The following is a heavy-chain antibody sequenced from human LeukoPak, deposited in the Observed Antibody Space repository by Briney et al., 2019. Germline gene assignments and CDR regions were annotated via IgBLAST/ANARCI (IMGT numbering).Heavy chain of an antibody. D-gene: IGHD2-8*02. CDR2: IDPDGTRT. CDR3: VRDRAGGRPVH. V-gene: IGHV3-74*01. J-gene: IGHJ4*01. Sequence: GGSLRLSCAASGFTFSGDWMHWVRQAPGKGLVWVSRIDPDGTRTSNADSVEGRFTTSRDNAKNTLYLQMNSLRAEDTAVYYCVRDRAGGRPVHWGQEPWSPSPQ. CDR1: GFTFSGDW.